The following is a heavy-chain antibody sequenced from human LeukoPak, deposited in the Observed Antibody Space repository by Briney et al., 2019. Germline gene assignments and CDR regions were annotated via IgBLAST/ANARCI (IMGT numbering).Heavy chain of an antibody. J-gene: IGHJ4*02. CDR1: GYTFTSYG. CDR3: ARDTPPTDEGESTYYYGSSGYYYEPGIIDY. D-gene: IGHD3-22*01. Sequence: GASVKVSCKASGYTFTSYGISWVRQAPGQGLEWMGWISAYNGNTNYAQKLQGRVTMTTDTSTSTAYMELRSLRSDDTAVYYCARDTPPTDEGESTYYYGSSGYYYEPGIIDYWGQGTLVTVSS. V-gene: IGHV1-18*01. CDR2: ISAYNGNT.